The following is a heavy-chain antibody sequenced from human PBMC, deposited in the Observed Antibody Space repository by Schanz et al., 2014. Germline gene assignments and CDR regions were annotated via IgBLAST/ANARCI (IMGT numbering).Heavy chain of an antibody. CDR2: ISVYNHNK. V-gene: IGHV1-18*01. CDR3: ARGRRCCDRGDPYYFDS. Sequence: QIQLVQSGPEVKKPGATVKVSCKASGYIFINSGISWVRQAPGQGLEWMGWISVYNHNKEYDQKFQGRVTMTTDTSTSTAYMALTDLRSDDTAVYYCARGRRCCDRGDPYYFDSWGQGTLVTVSS. D-gene: IGHD3-10*02. J-gene: IGHJ4*02. CDR1: GYIFINSG.